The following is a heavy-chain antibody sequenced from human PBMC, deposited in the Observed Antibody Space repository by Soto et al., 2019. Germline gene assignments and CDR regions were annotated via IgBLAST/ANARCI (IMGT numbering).Heavy chain of an antibody. CDR3: ARGLQVVSYYYYGMDV. Sequence: TGESLKISCKGSGYSFTGYWIAWVRQMPGKGLEWMGIIYPGDSDTRYSPSFQGQVTISADKSIGTAYLQWSSLKASDTAMYYCARGLQVVSYYYYGMDVWGQGTTVTVSS. J-gene: IGHJ6*02. V-gene: IGHV5-51*01. CDR2: IYPGDSDT. D-gene: IGHD2-15*01. CDR1: GYSFTGYW.